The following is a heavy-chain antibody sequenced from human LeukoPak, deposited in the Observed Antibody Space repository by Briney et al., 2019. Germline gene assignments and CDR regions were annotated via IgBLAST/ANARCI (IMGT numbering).Heavy chain of an antibody. CDR3: ARGERYCSGGSCYSRYWFDP. CDR1: GYTFTGYY. CDR2: INPNSGGT. D-gene: IGHD2-15*01. V-gene: IGHV1-2*02. Sequence: GASVKVSCKASGYTFTGYYMHWVRQAPGQGLEWMGWINPNSGGTNYAQKFQGRVTMTRDTSISTAYMELSRLRADDTAVYYCARGERYCSGGSCYSRYWFDPWGQGTLVTVSS. J-gene: IGHJ5*02.